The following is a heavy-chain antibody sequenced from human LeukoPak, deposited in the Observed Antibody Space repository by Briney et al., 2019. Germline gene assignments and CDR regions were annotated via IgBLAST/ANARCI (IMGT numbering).Heavy chain of an antibody. CDR1: GFTFSSYG. J-gene: IGHJ3*02. CDR2: ISYDGSNK. Sequence: GGSLRLSCAASGFTFSSYGMHWVRQAPGKGLEWVAVISYDGSNKYYADSVKGRFTISRDNSKNTLYLQMNSLRAEDTAVYYCAKVWGIIVVVVAADENAFDIWGQGTMVTVSS. CDR3: AKVWGIIVVVVAADENAFDI. V-gene: IGHV3-30*18. D-gene: IGHD2-15*01.